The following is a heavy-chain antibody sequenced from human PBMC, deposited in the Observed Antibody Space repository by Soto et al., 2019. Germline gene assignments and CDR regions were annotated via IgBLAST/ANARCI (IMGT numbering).Heavy chain of an antibody. CDR1: GYTFTSYA. D-gene: IGHD5-12*01. CDR2: INAGNGNT. V-gene: IGHV1-3*01. CDR3: AGGYGTYYFDY. J-gene: IGHJ4*02. Sequence: ASVKDSCKASGYTFTSYAMHWVRQAPGQRLEWMGWINAGNGNTKYSQKFQGRVTITRDTSASTAYMELSSLRSEDTAVYYCAGGYGTYYFDYWGQGTLVTVSS.